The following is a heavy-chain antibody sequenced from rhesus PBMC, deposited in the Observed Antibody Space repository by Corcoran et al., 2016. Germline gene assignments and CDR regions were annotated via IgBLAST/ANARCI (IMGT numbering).Heavy chain of an antibody. D-gene: IGHD6-25*01. V-gene: IGHV4-122*02. J-gene: IGHJ4*01. CDR2: ISYSGSP. CDR1: GDSITSNYYL. CDR3: ARPGGIAAAGTGLFDY. Sequence: QVQLQESGPGLVEPSETLSLTCAVSGDSITSNYYLWSWIRQAPGKGLEWIGYISYSGSPSYNPSLKSRVTISRDTSQNQFSLKLTSVTAADTAVYYCARPGGIAAAGTGLFDYWGQGVLVTVSS.